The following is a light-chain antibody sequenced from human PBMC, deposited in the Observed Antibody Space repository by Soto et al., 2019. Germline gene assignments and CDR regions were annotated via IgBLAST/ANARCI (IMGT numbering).Light chain of an antibody. J-gene: IGKJ1*01. CDR1: QTISSH. CDR2: AAS. V-gene: IGKV1-39*01. Sequence: DIQMTQSPSSLSASVGERVTITCRASQTISSHLNWYQHKAGTAPKLLIYAASGLQSAVPSRFSGSGSGTDFTLTISSLQPEDFATYYCQETYTLTWTFGPGTKVGIK. CDR3: QETYTLTWT.